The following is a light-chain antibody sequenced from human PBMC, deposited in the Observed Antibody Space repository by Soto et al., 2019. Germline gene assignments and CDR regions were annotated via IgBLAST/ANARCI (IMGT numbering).Light chain of an antibody. J-gene: IGKJ1*01. CDR2: WAS. CDR1: DSVLSISNNKNY. Sequence: DIIMTQSPDSQAVSLGERATINCKSSDSVLSISNNKNYLAWYQQKPGHPPKLLFYWASTRESGVPERFSGSGSGTVFTPTISALHPEVVAVYYCQHYYDPPVTFGRGPKGKVK. CDR3: QHYYDPPVT. V-gene: IGKV4-1*01.